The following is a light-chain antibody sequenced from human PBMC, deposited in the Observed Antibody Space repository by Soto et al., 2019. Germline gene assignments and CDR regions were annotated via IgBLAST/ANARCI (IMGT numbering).Light chain of an antibody. CDR1: QNILYSSNNKNY. V-gene: IGKV4-1*01. CDR3: QQYYSART. Sequence: DIVLTQSPDSLAVSLGERATINCKSSQNILYSSNNKNYLAWYQLKAGQPPKLLIYWASTRESGVPDRFSGSGSGTDFTLTISSLQAEDVAVYYCQQYYSARTFGQGTKVEIK. J-gene: IGKJ1*01. CDR2: WAS.